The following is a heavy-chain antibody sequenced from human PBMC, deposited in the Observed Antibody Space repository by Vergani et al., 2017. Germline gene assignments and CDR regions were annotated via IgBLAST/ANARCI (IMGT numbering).Heavy chain of an antibody. V-gene: IGHV1-2*02. CDR2: VNPNSGGT. CDR1: GFTFSGYY. D-gene: IGHD3-16*01. CDR3: ERDTRGGEWSGGY. J-gene: IGHJ4*02. Sequence: QVQLVQSGAEVKKPGASVKVSCKTSGFTFSGYYIHWVRQAPGQGLEWMGWVNPNSGGTNYAQKFQGRVTMTRDTSINTAYMELNRLKSDDTAMYYCERDTRGGEWSGGYWGQGTLVTVSS.